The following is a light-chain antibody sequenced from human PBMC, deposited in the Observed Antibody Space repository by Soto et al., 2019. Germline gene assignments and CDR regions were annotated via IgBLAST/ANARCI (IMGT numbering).Light chain of an antibody. CDR1: SSDVGGYNY. J-gene: IGLJ1*01. Sequence: IISCTGTSSDVGGYNYVSWYQQHPGKAPKLMIYEVSNRPSGVSNRFSGSKSGNTASLTISGLQAEDEADYYCSSYTSSSTLYVFGTGTKVTVL. V-gene: IGLV2-14*01. CDR3: SSYTSSSTLYV. CDR2: EVS.